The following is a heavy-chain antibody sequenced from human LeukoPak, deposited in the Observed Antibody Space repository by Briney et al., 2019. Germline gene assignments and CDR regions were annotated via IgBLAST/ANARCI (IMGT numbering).Heavy chain of an antibody. J-gene: IGHJ3*02. V-gene: IGHV3-9*01. CDR3: IKDLRLDLHLDTFEI. CDR2: ISWDSGNS. D-gene: IGHD1-7*01. Sequence: GGSLRLPCTASGFTFNDYAMHWVRQAPGKGLEWVSRISWDSGNSVHADAVQGRFTISRDNAKNSLYLQMNNLRPEDTALYYCIKDLRLDLHLDTFEIWGQGTMVTVSS. CDR1: GFTFNDYA.